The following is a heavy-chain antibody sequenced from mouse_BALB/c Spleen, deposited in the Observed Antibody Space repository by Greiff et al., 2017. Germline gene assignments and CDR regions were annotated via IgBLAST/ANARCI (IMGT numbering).Heavy chain of an antibody. D-gene: IGHD1-1*01. CDR3: ARRGVTTVVAGFDY. V-gene: IGHV5-6*01. CDR1: GFTFSSYG. CDR2: ISSGGSYT. Sequence: VQLKQSGGDLVKPGGSLKLSCAASGFTFSSYGMSWVRQTPDKRLEWVATISSGGSYTYYPDSVKGRFTISRDNAKNTLYLQMSSLKSEDTAMYYCARRGVTTVVAGFDYWGQGTTLTVSS. J-gene: IGHJ2*01.